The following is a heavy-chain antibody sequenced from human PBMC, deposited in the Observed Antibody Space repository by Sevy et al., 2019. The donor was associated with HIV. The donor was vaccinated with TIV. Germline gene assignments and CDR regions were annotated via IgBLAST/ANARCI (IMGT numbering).Heavy chain of an antibody. CDR1: DFTVSYYA. J-gene: IGHJ4*02. D-gene: IGHD3-16*01. V-gene: IGHV3-30*04. CDR2: ISNEGNNK. Sequence: GGSLRLSCVASDFTVSYYAMHWVRQAPGKGLEGVAVISNEGNNKRYAESVKGRFTVSRDNSKNTLYLELNSLGPEDTAIFYCARAPLYYDTSVYFDYWGQGTLVTVSS. CDR3: ARAPLYYDTSVYFDY.